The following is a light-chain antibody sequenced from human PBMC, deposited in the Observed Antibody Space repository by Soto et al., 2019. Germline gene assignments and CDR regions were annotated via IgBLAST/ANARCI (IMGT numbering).Light chain of an antibody. CDR2: GAS. CDR1: QSVSLHY. J-gene: IGKJ2*03. Sequence: EVVLTQSPGTLSLSPGERATLSCRASQSVSLHYLAWYQQKPGQTPRLLIYGASSRATGIPDRFSGSGSGTDFTLTIGRLEPAVFAVSYCQQYGSGPSSFGQETKMEIK. CDR3: QQYGSGPSS. V-gene: IGKV3-20*01.